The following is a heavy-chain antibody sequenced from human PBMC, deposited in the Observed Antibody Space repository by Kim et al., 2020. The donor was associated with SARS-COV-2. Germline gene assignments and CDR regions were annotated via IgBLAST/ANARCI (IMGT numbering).Heavy chain of an antibody. D-gene: IGHD6-19*01. V-gene: IGHV4-39*01. Sequence: PSPTGRFTISVDTSKNQFTLKRSSVTAADTAVYYCARQQQWLAPLDCWGQGTLVTVSS. J-gene: IGHJ4*02. CDR3: ARQQQWLAPLDC.